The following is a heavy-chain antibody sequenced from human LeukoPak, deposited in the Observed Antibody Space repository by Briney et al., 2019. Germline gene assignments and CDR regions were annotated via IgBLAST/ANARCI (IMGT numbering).Heavy chain of an antibody. CDR2: FDPEDGET. CDR3: ATDRGYTDAFDI. CDR1: GHTLTELS. Sequence: ASVKVSCKVSGHTLTELSMHWVRQAPGKGLEWMGGFDPEDGETIYAQKFQGRATMTEDTSTDTAYMELSSLRSEDTAVYYCATDRGYTDAFDIWGQGTMVTVSS. V-gene: IGHV1-24*01. J-gene: IGHJ3*02. D-gene: IGHD2-2*02.